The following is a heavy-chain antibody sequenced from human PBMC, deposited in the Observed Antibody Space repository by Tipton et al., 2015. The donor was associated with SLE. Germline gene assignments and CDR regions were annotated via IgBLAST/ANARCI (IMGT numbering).Heavy chain of an antibody. CDR1: GGSISSSGYW. J-gene: IGHJ4*02. CDR2: IYFSGST. Sequence: TLSLTCTVSGGSISSSGYWLGWIRQPPGKGLEWIGSIYFSGSTYYNPSLKSRVTISRDTSKNQFSLKVSSVTAADTAFYYCARHLEEQVVQNWGQGTLVTVSS. V-gene: IGHV4-39*07. CDR3: ARHLEEQVVQN. D-gene: IGHD6-13*01.